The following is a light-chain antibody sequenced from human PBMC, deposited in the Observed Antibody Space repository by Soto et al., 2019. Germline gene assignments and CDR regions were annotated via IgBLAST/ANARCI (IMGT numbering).Light chain of an antibody. Sequence: QAVVTQEPSLTVSPGGTVTLTCGSSTGAVTSNHHPYWFQQKAGQAPRTLIYDTSNKHSWTPARFSGSLLGDKAALTLSGAQAEDDAQYYCLLYYNAARVFGGGTKLTVL. CDR3: LLYYNAARV. CDR2: DTS. J-gene: IGLJ2*01. V-gene: IGLV7-46*01. CDR1: TGAVTSNHH.